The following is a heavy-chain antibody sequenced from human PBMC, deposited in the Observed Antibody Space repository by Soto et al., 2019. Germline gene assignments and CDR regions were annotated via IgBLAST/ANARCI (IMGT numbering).Heavy chain of an antibody. J-gene: IGHJ6*02. CDR2: TRNKANSYTT. D-gene: IGHD6-25*01. Sequence: EVQLVESGGGLVQPGGSLRLSCVASGFTVSDHYMDWVRQAPGKGLEWVGRTRNKANSYTTEYAASVKGRFTISRDDSRNSVYLQMNSLNTEDTAVYYCARTRAAGVDYGMDVWGQGTTVTVSS. CDR1: GFTVSDHY. CDR3: ARTRAAGVDYGMDV. V-gene: IGHV3-72*01.